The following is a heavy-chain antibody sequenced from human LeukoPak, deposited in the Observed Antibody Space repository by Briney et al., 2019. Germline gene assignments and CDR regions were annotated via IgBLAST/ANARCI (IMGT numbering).Heavy chain of an antibody. CDR3: ARGFWSSSWKRDYYGMDV. V-gene: IGHV4-4*02. CDR1: GGSISSSNW. Sequence: PSGTLSLTCAVSGGSISSSNWWSWVRQPPGKGLEWIGEIYHSGSTNYNPSLKSRVTISVDKSKNQFSLKLSSVTAADTAVYYCARGFWSSSWKRDYYGMDVWGQGTTVTVSS. CDR2: IYHSGST. J-gene: IGHJ6*02. D-gene: IGHD6-13*01.